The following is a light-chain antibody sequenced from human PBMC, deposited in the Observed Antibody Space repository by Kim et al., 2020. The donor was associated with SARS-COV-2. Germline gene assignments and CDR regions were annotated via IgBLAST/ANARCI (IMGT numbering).Light chain of an antibody. J-gene: IGLJ3*02. V-gene: IGLV4-60*03. Sequence: SVKLTCTLGSAHRSYIIAWPQQQPGKPPRYLMKLEGSGSYNKESGVPDRFSGSSSGSHRYLTISTLQSEDEADYYCETSDSNPLEFGGGTQLTVL. CDR3: ETSDSNPLE. CDR1: SAHRSYI. CDR2: LEGSGSY.